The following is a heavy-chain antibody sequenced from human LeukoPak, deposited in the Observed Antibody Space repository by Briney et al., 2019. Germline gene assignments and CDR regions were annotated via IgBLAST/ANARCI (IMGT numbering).Heavy chain of an antibody. V-gene: IGHV4-59*01. J-gene: IGHJ4*02. CDR3: ASSDTALYYFDY. Sequence: PSETLSLTCTVSSGSISSYYWSWIRQPPGKGLEWIGYIYYGGSTDYNPSLKSRVTISIDTSRHQFSLKLSSVTAADTAVYYCASSDTALYYFDYWGQGTLVTVSS. CDR1: SGSISSYY. D-gene: IGHD5-18*01. CDR2: IYYGGST.